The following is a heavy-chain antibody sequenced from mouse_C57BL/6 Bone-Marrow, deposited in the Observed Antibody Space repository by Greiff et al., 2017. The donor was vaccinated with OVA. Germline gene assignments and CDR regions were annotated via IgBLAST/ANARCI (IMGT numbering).Heavy chain of an antibody. J-gene: IGHJ1*03. CDR1: GYTFTDYY. D-gene: IGHD2-1*01. CDR2: INPNNGGT. CDR3: ARRIYYGNSDGYFDV. Sequence: EVQLQQSGPELVKPGASVKISCKASGYTFTDYYMNWVKQSHGKSLEWIGDINPNNGGTSYNQKFKGKATLTVDKSSSTAYMELRSLTSEDSAVYYCARRIYYGNSDGYFDVWGTGTTVTVSS. V-gene: IGHV1-26*01.